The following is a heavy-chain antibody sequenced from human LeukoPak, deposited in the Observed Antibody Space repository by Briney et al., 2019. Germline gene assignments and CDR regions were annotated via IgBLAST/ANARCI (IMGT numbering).Heavy chain of an antibody. V-gene: IGHV4-4*02. D-gene: IGHD2-21*02. CDR3: ARGLSAIVH. CDR1: GGSISGSNW. Sequence: SETLSLTCAVSGGSISGSNWWSWVRQPPGKGLEWIGEINHSGSTNYKPSLKSRVTISVDRTKNQFSLKLSSVTAADTAVYYCARGLSAIVHWGQGTLVTVSS. CDR2: INHSGST. J-gene: IGHJ4*02.